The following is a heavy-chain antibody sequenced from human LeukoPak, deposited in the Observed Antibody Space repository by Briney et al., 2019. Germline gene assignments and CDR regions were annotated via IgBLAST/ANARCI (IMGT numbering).Heavy chain of an antibody. Sequence: PGPTLVKPTQTLTLTCTFSGFSLSTSGVGVGWIRQPPGKALEWLALIYWNDDKRYSPSLKSRLTITKDTSKNQVVLTMTNMDPVDTATYYCAHRRYYYDSSGYYQLFDYWGQGTLVTVSS. D-gene: IGHD3-22*01. CDR3: AHRRYYYDSSGYYQLFDY. J-gene: IGHJ4*02. V-gene: IGHV2-5*01. CDR1: GFSLSTSGVG. CDR2: IYWNDDK.